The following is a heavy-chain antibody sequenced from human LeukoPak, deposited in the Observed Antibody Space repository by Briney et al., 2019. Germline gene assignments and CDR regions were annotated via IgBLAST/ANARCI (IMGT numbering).Heavy chain of an antibody. CDR1: DDSITMYY. V-gene: IGHV4-59*12. Sequence: SETLSLTCTVSDDSITMYYWTWIRQPPGKGLEWIGYVDHTGSTKFNPSLNGRVSISRDTSNNFFSPRLRSVTAADTAVYYCARDSGTTGEVKFDPWGQGTLVTVSS. CDR3: ARDSGTTGEVKFDP. J-gene: IGHJ5*02. CDR2: VDHTGST. D-gene: IGHD3-10*01.